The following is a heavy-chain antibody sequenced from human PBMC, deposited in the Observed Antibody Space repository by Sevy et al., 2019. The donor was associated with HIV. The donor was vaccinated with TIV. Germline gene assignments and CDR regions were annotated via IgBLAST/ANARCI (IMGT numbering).Heavy chain of an antibody. V-gene: IGHV4-31*03. J-gene: IGHJ5*02. CDR2: IYYSGST. CDR3: ARGGSTSCYAQRRPCLGNWFDP. CDR1: GGSISSGGYY. D-gene: IGHD2-2*01. Sequence: SETLSLTCTVSGGSISSGGYYWSWIRQHPGKGLEWIGYIYYSGSTYYNPSLKSRVTISVDTSKNQFSLKLSSVTAADTAVYYCARGGSTSCYAQRRPCLGNWFDPWGQGTLVTVSS.